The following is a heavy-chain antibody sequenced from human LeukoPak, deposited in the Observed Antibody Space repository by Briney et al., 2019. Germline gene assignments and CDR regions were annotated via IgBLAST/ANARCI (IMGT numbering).Heavy chain of an antibody. Sequence: NSGGSLRLSCAASGFTFSSYGMHWVRQAPGKGLDWVSGISGTSSYMYYGDSVKGRFTVSRDNAKNSLYLQMESLRVEDTAVYYCARDLHYYGSGPWGQGSLVTVSS. J-gene: IGHJ5*02. D-gene: IGHD3-10*01. CDR3: ARDLHYYGSGP. V-gene: IGHV3-21*01. CDR2: ISGTSSYM. CDR1: GFTFSSYG.